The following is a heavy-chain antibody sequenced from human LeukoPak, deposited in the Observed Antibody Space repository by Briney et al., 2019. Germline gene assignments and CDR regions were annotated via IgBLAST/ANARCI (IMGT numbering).Heavy chain of an antibody. D-gene: IGHD3-3*01. CDR2: INHSGST. Sequence: NPSETLSLTCAVYGGSFSGYYWSWIRQPPGKGLEWIGEINHSGSTNYNPSLKSRVTISVDTSKNQFFLKLSSVTAADTAVYYCARGQERVLRFLEWLPSGWFDPWGQGTLVTVSS. CDR3: ARGQERVLRFLEWLPSGWFDP. CDR1: GGSFSGYY. V-gene: IGHV4-34*01. J-gene: IGHJ5*02.